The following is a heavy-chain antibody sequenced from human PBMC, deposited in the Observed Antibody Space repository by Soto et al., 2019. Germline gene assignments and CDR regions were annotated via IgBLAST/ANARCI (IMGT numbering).Heavy chain of an antibody. Sequence: SETLSLTCTVSGGSISSSSYYWGWIRQPPGKGLEWIGSIYYSGSTYYNPSLKSRVTISVDTSKNQFSLKLSSVTAADTAVYYCARGVSGFWSGPEYNWFDPWGQGTLVTVSS. V-gene: IGHV4-39*01. J-gene: IGHJ5*02. CDR1: GGSISSSSYY. CDR2: IYYSGST. CDR3: ARGVSGFWSGPEYNWFDP. D-gene: IGHD3-3*01.